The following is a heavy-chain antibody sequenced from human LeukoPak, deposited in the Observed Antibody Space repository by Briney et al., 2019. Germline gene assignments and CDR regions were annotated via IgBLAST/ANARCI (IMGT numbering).Heavy chain of an antibody. V-gene: IGHV1-58*01. CDR3: AALPSSGYSSSWYIRYYYYGMDV. D-gene: IGHD6-13*01. Sequence: SVKVSCKASGFTFTSSAVQWVRQARGQRLEWIGWIVVGSGNTNYAQKFQERVTITRDMSTSTAYMELSSLRSEDTAVYYCAALPSSGYSSSWYIRYYYYGMDVWGQGTTVTVSS. J-gene: IGHJ6*02. CDR1: GFTFTSSA. CDR2: IVVGSGNT.